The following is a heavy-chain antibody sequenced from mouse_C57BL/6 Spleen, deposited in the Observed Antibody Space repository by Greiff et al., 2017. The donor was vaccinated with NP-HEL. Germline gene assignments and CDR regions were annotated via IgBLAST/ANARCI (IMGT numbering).Heavy chain of an antibody. J-gene: IGHJ1*03. D-gene: IGHD2-3*01. Sequence: QVQLKESGPGILQPSPTLRLTCSFSGFSLSTSGMGVSWIRQPSGKGLEWLAHIYWDDAKRYNPSLKSRLTISKDTSRNQVFRKITSVDTAHTATYYCARRETGDGYYVGWYFEVWGTGTTVTVAS. V-gene: IGHV8-12*01. CDR1: GFSLSTSGMG. CDR3: ARRETGDGYYVGWYFEV. CDR2: IYWDDAK.